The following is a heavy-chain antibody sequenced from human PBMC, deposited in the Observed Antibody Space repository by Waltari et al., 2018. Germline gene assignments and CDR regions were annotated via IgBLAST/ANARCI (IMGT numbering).Heavy chain of an antibody. V-gene: IGHV4-38-2*01. Sequence: QVQLQESGPGLVKPSETLSLTCAVSGYSISSGYYWGWIRQPPGKGLEWIGSIYHSGSTYHNPSLKSRVTISVDTSKNQFSLKLSSVTAADTAVYYCASLGAAGLFPVDYWGQGTLVTVSS. CDR3: ASLGAAGLFPVDY. CDR1: GYSISSGYY. CDR2: IYHSGST. J-gene: IGHJ4*02. D-gene: IGHD6-25*01.